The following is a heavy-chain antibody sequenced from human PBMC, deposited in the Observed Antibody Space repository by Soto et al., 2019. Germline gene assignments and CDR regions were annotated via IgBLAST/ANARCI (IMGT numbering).Heavy chain of an antibody. D-gene: IGHD2-2*01. J-gene: IGHJ4*02. CDR1: GFTFSSYA. CDR3: AKGGGGAVVPVAIDY. Sequence: EVQLLESGGGLVQPGGSLRLSCAASGFTFSSYAMSWVRQAPGKGLEWVSVISGSGDTTYYADSVKGRFTISRDNSKNTLYLQMNSLRAEDTAVYYCAKGGGGAVVPVAIDYWGQGPLVTVSS. V-gene: IGHV3-23*01. CDR2: ISGSGDTT.